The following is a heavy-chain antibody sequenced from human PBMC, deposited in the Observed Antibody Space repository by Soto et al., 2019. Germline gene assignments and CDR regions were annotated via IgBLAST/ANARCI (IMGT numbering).Heavy chain of an antibody. D-gene: IGHD3-3*01. CDR2: FDPEDGET. Sequence: ASVKVSCKVSGYTLTELSMHWVRQAPGKGLEWMGGFDPEDGETIYAQKFQGRVTMTEDTSTDTAYMELSSLRSEDTAVYYCATSVSSYDFWSGPYFDYWGQGTLLTVSS. V-gene: IGHV1-24*01. CDR3: ATSVSSYDFWSGPYFDY. CDR1: GYTLTELS. J-gene: IGHJ4*02.